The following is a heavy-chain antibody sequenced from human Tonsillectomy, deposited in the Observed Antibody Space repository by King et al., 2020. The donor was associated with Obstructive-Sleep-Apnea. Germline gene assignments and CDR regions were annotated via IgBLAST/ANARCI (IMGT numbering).Heavy chain of an antibody. J-gene: IGHJ4*02. V-gene: IGHV4-39*01. Sequence: QMHLQDSGPGLVKPSETLSLTCTVSGGSISSSSYYWGRIRQPPGKGLDGIGSIYYSGSTYYNPSLKSRVTISVDTSKNQFSLKLSSVTAADTALYYCARIYGYSYGQIDYWGQGTLVTVSS. CDR3: ARIYGYSYGQIDY. CDR2: IYYSGST. D-gene: IGHD5-18*01. CDR1: GGSISSSSYY.